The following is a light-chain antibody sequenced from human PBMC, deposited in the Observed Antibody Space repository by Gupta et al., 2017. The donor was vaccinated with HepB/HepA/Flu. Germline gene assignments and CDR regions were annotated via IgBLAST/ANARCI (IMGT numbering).Light chain of an antibody. J-gene: IGKJ1*01. CDR3: QQTYSIPPWT. CDR1: QSISSY. CDR2: TAS. Sequence: DIQMTQSPSSLSASVGDRVTITCRASQSISSYLSWYQQKLGKAPKLLIYTASILQSGVPSRFSGSGSGTDFTLTISSLQPEDFATYYCQQTYSIPPWTFGQGTKVEIK. V-gene: IGKV1-39*01.